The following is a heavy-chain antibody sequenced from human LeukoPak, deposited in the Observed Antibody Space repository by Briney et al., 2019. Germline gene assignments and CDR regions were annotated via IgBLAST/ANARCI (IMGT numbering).Heavy chain of an antibody. Sequence: GGSLRLSCAASGFTFSGYWMHWVRQAPGQGLVWVSRIKSDGSSTTYADSVKGRFTISRDNAKNTLYLEMNSLRAEDTAVYYCARTFAAAHIDYWGQGTLVTVSS. CDR2: IKSDGSST. V-gene: IGHV3-74*01. CDR1: GFTFSGYW. D-gene: IGHD2-15*01. CDR3: ARTFAAAHIDY. J-gene: IGHJ4*02.